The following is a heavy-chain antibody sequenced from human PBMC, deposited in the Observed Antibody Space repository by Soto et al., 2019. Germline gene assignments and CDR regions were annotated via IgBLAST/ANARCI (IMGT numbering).Heavy chain of an antibody. CDR1: GFTVSRDY. Sequence: EVQLVESGGGLVQPGGSLRLSCAASGFTVSRDYMSWVRQAPGKGLEWVSVIYSGGSTYYADSVKGRFTISRDNSKNTVYLPMNSLRAEDAAVYYCARQFGVDGASWFDPWGQGTLVTVSS. J-gene: IGHJ5*02. V-gene: IGHV3-66*04. D-gene: IGHD3-3*01. CDR2: IYSGGST. CDR3: ARQFGVDGASWFDP.